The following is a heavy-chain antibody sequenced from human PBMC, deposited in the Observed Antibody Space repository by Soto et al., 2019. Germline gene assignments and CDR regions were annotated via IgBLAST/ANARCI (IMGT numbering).Heavy chain of an antibody. V-gene: IGHV4-31*03. J-gene: IGHJ4*02. CDR3: ARESWNYYDSSDYYYYFDY. CDR1: GGSISGNYY. Sequence: SETLSLTCTVSGGSISGNYYWSWIRQYPGRGLEWIGYVFYSGTTYYNPSLKSRLAISVDTSKNQFSLNLNPVTAADTAVYYCARESWNYYDSSDYYYYFDYWGQGALVTVSS. D-gene: IGHD3-22*01. CDR2: VFYSGTT.